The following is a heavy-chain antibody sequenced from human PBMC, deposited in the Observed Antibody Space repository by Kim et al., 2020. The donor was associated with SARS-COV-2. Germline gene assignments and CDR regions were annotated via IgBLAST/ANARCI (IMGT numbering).Heavy chain of an antibody. D-gene: IGHD3-10*01. V-gene: IGHV3-20*01. J-gene: IGHJ4*02. CDR3: AGGWVRGVITNSPFDY. Sequence: VKGRFTISRDNAKNSLYLQMNSLRAEDTALYHCAGGWVRGVITNSPFDYWGQGTLVTVSS.